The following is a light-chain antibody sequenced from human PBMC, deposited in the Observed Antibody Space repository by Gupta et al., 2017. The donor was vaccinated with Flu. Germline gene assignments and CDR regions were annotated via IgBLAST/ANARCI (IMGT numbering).Light chain of an antibody. CDR1: QSVSSY. CDR2: DAS. Sequence: SALTQSPATLSLSPGERATLSCRASQSVSSYLAWYQQKPGQAPRLLIYDASNRATGIPARVSGSGSGTDFTLTISSLEPEDFAVYYCQQRSNWPPAFGGGTKVEIK. CDR3: QQRSNWPPA. V-gene: IGKV3-11*01. J-gene: IGKJ4*01.